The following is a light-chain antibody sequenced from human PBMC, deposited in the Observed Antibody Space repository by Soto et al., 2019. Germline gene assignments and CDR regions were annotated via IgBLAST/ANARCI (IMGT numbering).Light chain of an antibody. CDR3: CAYVGSSNSVV. J-gene: IGLJ2*01. CDR2: EGI. CDR1: SSDVGNYNL. V-gene: IGLV2-23*01. Sequence: QSVLTQPASVSGSPGQSITISCTGTSSDVGNYNLVSWYQHHPGKAPKMMLYEGIKRPSGVSNRISGSKSGDTASLTISGLQAEDEADYYCCAYVGSSNSVVFGGGTKLTVL.